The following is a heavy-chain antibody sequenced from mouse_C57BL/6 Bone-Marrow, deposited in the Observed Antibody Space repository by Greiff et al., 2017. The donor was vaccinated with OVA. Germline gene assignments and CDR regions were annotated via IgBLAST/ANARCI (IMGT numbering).Heavy chain of an antibody. J-gene: IGHJ4*01. Sequence: QVQLQQPGAELVMPGASVKLSCKASGYTFTSYWMHWVKQRPGQGLEWIGEIDPSDSYTNYNQKFKGKSTLTVDKSSSTAYMQLSSLTSEDSAVYYGARRGEQRRLLSYAKYYWGQGTSVTV. CDR2: IDPSDSYT. V-gene: IGHV1-69*01. CDR1: GYTFTSYW. D-gene: IGHD3-2*02. CDR3: ARRGEQRRLLSYAKYY.